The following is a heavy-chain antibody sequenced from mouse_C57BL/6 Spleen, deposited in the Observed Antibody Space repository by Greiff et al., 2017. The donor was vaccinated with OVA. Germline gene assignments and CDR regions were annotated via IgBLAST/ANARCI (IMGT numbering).Heavy chain of an antibody. CDR2: ISSGSSTI. Sequence: EVNVVESGGGLVKPGGSLKLSCAASGFTFSDYGMHWVRQAPEKGLEWVAYISSGSSTIYYADTVKGRFTISRDNAKNTLFLQMTSLRSEDTAMYYCARWYYGSSYPFDYWGQGTTLTVSS. CDR3: ARWYYGSSYPFDY. D-gene: IGHD1-1*01. J-gene: IGHJ2*01. V-gene: IGHV5-17*01. CDR1: GFTFSDYG.